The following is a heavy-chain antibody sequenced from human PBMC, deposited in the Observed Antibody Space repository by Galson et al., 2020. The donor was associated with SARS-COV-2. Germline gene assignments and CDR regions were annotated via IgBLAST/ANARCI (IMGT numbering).Heavy chain of an antibody. J-gene: IGHJ6*02. CDR3: ARDEGIRGYNYGRLYYGMDV. CDR1: GFPFSTYS. V-gene: IGHV3-21*01. D-gene: IGHD5-18*01. CDR2: ISTSSSYT. Sequence: NSGGSLRLSCAASGFPFSTYSMNWVRLAPGKGLEWVSSISTSSSYTYYVDSVKGRFSIPRDNPRNSLYLQMNSLRAEDTAVYYCARDEGIRGYNYGRLYYGMDVWGQGTTVTGSS.